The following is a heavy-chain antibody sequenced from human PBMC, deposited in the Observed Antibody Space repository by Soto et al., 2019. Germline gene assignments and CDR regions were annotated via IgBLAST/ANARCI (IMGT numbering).Heavy chain of an antibody. D-gene: IGHD1-1*01. CDR3: ARLGRWTSYYGMDV. CDR1: GYSFTNYW. CDR2: IDPSDSYT. J-gene: IGHJ6*02. V-gene: IGHV5-10-1*01. Sequence: PGVPLQVSWKGSGYSFTNYWVSCVRQMPGKGLEWMGRIDPSDSYTNYSPSFQGHVTISADKSISTAYLRWSSLKASDTAMYYCARLGRWTSYYGMDVWGQGTTVTVSS.